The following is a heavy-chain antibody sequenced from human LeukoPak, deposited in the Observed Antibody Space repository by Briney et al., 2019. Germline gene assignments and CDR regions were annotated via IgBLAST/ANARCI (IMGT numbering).Heavy chain of an antibody. D-gene: IGHD3-16*02. Sequence: PSETLSLTCAVYGGSFSGYYWSWLRQPPGKGLEWIGEINHGGSTNYNPSLKSRVTISVDTSKNQFSLKLSSVTAADTAVYYCASYVWWSYRPFDYWGQGTLVTVSS. CDR1: GGSFSGYY. CDR2: INHGGST. J-gene: IGHJ4*02. V-gene: IGHV4-34*01. CDR3: ASYVWWSYRPFDY.